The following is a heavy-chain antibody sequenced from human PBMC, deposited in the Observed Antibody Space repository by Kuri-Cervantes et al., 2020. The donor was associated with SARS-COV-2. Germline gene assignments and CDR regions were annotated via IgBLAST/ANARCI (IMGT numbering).Heavy chain of an antibody. CDR1: GFTFDDYA. J-gene: IGHJ4*02. V-gene: IGHV3-9*01. Sequence: GGSLRLSCAASGFTFDDYAMHWFRDTPGKGLEWVAGISYNSDNNGYAVSVEGRFTISRDNSKNTLYLQMNSLRAEDTAVYYCAKDLLSDPYYYDSSGLDYWGQGTLVTVSS. CDR2: ISYNSDNN. D-gene: IGHD3-22*01. CDR3: AKDLLSDPYYYDSSGLDY.